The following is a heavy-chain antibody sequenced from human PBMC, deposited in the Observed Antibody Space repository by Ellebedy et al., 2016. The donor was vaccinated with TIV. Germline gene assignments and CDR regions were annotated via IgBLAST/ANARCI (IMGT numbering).Heavy chain of an antibody. CDR2: ISDGGSST. CDR3: ARAGDYNLLSPAGGY. Sequence: PGGSLRLSCAASGFTFSSYAMSWVRQAPGKGLEWISAISDGGSSTFYADSVMGRFTISRDNSKNTVFLQLNSLRSDDTAVYYCARAGDYNLLSPAGGYWGQGTLVTVSS. J-gene: IGHJ4*02. D-gene: IGHD4-17*01. V-gene: IGHV3-23*01. CDR1: GFTFSSYA.